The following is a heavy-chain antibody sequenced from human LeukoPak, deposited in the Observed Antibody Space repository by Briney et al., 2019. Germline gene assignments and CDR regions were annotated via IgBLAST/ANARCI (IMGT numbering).Heavy chain of an antibody. CDR2: IIPIFGTA. D-gene: IGHD6-13*01. CDR3: ASDQPGIAVPGSSPAYDY. V-gene: IGHV1-69*05. CDR1: GGTFSIYA. Sequence: ASVKVSCKASGGTFSIYAISWVRQAPGQGLEWMGGIIPIFGTANYAQKLQGRVTMTTDTSTSTAFMELRSLTSDDTAVYFCASDQPGIAVPGSSPAYDYWGQGTLVTVSS. J-gene: IGHJ4*02.